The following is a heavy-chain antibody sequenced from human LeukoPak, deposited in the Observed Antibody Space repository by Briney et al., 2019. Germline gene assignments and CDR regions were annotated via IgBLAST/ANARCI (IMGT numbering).Heavy chain of an antibody. J-gene: IGHJ4*02. CDR1: GFTFSNYG. D-gene: IGHD2-21*01. Sequence: GGSLRLSCVASGFTFSNYGMNWVRQAPGKGLEWVSGIVGSGVTTYYADPVKGRFTISRDNSKSTLYLQLNSLRAEDTAIYYCARDERSIQFNYWGQGTLVTVSS. CDR3: ARDERSIQFNY. V-gene: IGHV3-23*01. CDR2: IVGSGVTT.